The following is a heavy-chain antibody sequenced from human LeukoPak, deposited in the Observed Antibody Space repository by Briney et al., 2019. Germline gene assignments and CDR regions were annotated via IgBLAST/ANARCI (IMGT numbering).Heavy chain of an antibody. CDR1: GYTFTSYG. D-gene: IGHD3-3*01. CDR2: ISAYNGNT. Sequence: VASVKVSCKASGYTFTSYGISWVRPAPGQGLEWMGWISAYNGNTNYAQKLQGRVTMTTDTSTSTAYMELRSLRSDDTAVYYCARGSIRRTYYDFWSGYGHFDYWGQGTPVTVSS. V-gene: IGHV1-18*01. CDR3: ARGSIRRTYYDFWSGYGHFDY. J-gene: IGHJ4*02.